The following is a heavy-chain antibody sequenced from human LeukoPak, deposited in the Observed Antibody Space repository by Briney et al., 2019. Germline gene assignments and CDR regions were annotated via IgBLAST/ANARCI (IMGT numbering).Heavy chain of an antibody. CDR1: GDSFSNGNYY. CDR3: ARDSSTSMFDY. V-gene: IGHV4-61*01. D-gene: IGHD2-2*01. J-gene: IGHJ4*02. Sequence: SETLSLTCTVSGDSFSNGNYYWSWLRQPPGKALEWIGYIYYTGKTYYNPSLEGRVTILVDTSKNQFSLKLSSVTAADTAVYYCARDSSTSMFDYWGQGTLVTVSS. CDR2: IYYTGKT.